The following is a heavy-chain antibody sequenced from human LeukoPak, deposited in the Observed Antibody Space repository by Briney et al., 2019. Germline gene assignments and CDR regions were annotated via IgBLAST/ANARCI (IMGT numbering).Heavy chain of an antibody. CDR3: VRGGASASYFDF. CDR2: INWNGGGT. Sequence: GGPLRLSCAASGFIFDDFGMSWVRQPPGKGLEWVSGINWNGGGTVYADSVKGRFTISRDNAKKSLYLQMDTLTVEDTAFYYCVRGGASASYFDFWGLGTLVTVSP. J-gene: IGHJ4*02. CDR1: GFIFDDFG. V-gene: IGHV3-20*04. D-gene: IGHD5-18*01.